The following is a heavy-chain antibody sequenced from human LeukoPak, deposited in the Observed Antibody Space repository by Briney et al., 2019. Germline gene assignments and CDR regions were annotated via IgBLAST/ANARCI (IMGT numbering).Heavy chain of an antibody. Sequence: GGSLRLSCAASGFTFSSYEMNWVRQAPGKGLEWVSYISSTGTTIYYADSVKGRLTISRDNAKNSLYLQMNSLRVEDTAVYYCARDRGAAAGMYYYYGMDVWGQGTTVNVSS. CDR2: ISSTGTTI. J-gene: IGHJ6*02. V-gene: IGHV3-48*03. D-gene: IGHD6-13*01. CDR1: GFTFSSYE. CDR3: ARDRGAAAGMYYYYGMDV.